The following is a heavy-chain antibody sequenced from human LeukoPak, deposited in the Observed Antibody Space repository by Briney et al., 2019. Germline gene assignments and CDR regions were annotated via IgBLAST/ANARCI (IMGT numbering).Heavy chain of an antibody. Sequence: PSETLSLTCAVYGGSFSGYYWSWIRQPSGKGLEWIGEINHSGSTNYNPSLKSRVTISVDTSKNQFSLKLSSVTAADTAVYYCARGLSFDYWGQGTLVTVSS. J-gene: IGHJ4*02. V-gene: IGHV4-34*01. CDR3: ARGLSFDY. CDR2: INHSGST. CDR1: GGSFSGYY.